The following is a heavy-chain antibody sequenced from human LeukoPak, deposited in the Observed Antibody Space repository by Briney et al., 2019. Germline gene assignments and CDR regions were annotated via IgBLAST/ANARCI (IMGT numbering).Heavy chain of an antibody. V-gene: IGHV3-48*02. D-gene: IGHD1-26*01. CDR1: GFTFSSYS. J-gene: IGHJ4*02. Sequence: GGSLRLSCAASGFTFSSYSMNWVRQAPGKGLEWFSFIIGSSDLIYYADSVKGRFTISRDNAKNSLYLQMNSLRDEDTAVYYCARVRGATLSHHYFDYWGQGALVTVSS. CDR2: IIGSSDLI. CDR3: ARVRGATLSHHYFDY.